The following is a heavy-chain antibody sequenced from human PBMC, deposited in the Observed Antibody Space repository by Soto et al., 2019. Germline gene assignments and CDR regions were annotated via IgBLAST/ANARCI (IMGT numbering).Heavy chain of an antibody. V-gene: IGHV1-46*01. J-gene: IGHJ4*02. CDR2: INPSGGST. CDR3: ARGYDSSGYYWDPIDY. D-gene: IGHD3-22*01. Sequence: ASVKVSCKASGYTFTSYYMHWVRQAPGQGLEWMGIINPSGGSTSYAQKFQGRVTMTRDTSTSTVYMELSSLKASDTAMYYCARGYDSSGYYWDPIDYWGQGTLVTVSS. CDR1: GYTFTSYY.